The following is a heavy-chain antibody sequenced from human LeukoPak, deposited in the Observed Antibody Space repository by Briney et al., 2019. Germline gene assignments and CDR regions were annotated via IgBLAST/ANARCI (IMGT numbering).Heavy chain of an antibody. Sequence: TSVKSSSKASGNTFTDYSIHWVRQAPGQGIEWMGIINPSGGGASYAQKFQGRVTMTRDTSTSTVYMELSSLRSEDTAVYYCAKDPIADYGLIVDFWGQGTLVTVSS. J-gene: IGHJ4*02. D-gene: IGHD4-17*01. CDR3: AKDPIADYGLIVDF. CDR2: INPSGGGA. V-gene: IGHV1-46*01. CDR1: GNTFTDYS.